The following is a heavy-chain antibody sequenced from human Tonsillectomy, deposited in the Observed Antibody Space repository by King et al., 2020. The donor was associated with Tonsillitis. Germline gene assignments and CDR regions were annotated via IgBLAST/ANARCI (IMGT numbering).Heavy chain of an antibody. Sequence: HVQLVQSGSELKKPGASVKVSCKASGYTFTSYAMNWVRQAPGQGLEWMGWINTNTGNPTYAQGFTGQFVFSLDTSVSTTYLQISSLKAEDTAVYYCARAPYYYDSIGSYYDLYYFDYWGQGTLVTVSS. J-gene: IGHJ4*02. CDR2: INTNTGNP. V-gene: IGHV7-4-1*02. CDR1: GYTFTSYA. D-gene: IGHD3-22*01. CDR3: ARAPYYYDSIGSYYDLYYFDY.